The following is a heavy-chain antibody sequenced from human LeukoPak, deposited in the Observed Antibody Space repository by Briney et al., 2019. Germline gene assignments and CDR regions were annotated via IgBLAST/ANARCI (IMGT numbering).Heavy chain of an antibody. J-gene: IGHJ6*03. CDR2: IYVTGST. CDR3: ARHIGGGIEDMDV. Sequence: SETLSLTCIVSGGSIGTYYWSWIRQSPGKGLEWIGYIYVTGSTRYNPYLQSRVTISVDTSRNQFFPKMSSVTAADTAVYYCARHIGGGIEDMDVWGTGTKVTVSS. CDR1: GGSIGTYY. V-gene: IGHV4-59*08. D-gene: IGHD3-16*02.